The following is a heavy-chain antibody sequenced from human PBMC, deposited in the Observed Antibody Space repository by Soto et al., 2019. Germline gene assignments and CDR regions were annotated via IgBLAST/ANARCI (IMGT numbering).Heavy chain of an antibody. J-gene: IGHJ6*02. CDR1: GFTFSSYG. CDR2: ISYDGSNK. CDR3: AQSDYYYYGMDV. Sequence: GGSLRLSCAASGFTFSSYGMHWVRQAPGKGLEWVAVISYDGSNKYYADSVKGQFTISRDNSKNTLYLQMNSLRAEDTAVYYCAQSDYYYYGMDVWGQGTTVTVSS. V-gene: IGHV3-30*18.